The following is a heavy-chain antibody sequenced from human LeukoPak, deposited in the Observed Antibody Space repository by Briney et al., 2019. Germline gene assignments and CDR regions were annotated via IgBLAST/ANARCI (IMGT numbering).Heavy chain of an antibody. CDR2: IYYSGST. Sequence: PSETLSLTCTVSGGSISSYYWSWIRQPPGKGLEWIGYIYYSGSTNYNPSLKSRATISVDTSKNQFSLKLSSVTAADTAVYYCARSITMVRGATRAVWFDPWGQGTLVTVSS. J-gene: IGHJ5*02. V-gene: IGHV4-59*01. CDR3: ARSITMVRGATRAVWFDP. D-gene: IGHD3-10*01. CDR1: GGSISSYY.